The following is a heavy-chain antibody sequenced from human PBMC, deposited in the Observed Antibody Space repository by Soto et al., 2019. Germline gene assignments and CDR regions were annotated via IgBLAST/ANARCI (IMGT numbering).Heavy chain of an antibody. CDR3: AVGVRYFDWLLYDY. V-gene: IGHV4-59*12. D-gene: IGHD3-9*01. CDR2: IYYSGST. J-gene: IGHJ4*02. Sequence: SETLSLTCAVSGGSISSYYWSWIRQPPGKGLEWIGYIYYSGSTNYNPSLKSRVTISVDTSKNQFSLKLSSVTAADTAVYYCAVGVRYFDWLLYDYWGQGTLVTVSS. CDR1: GGSISSYY.